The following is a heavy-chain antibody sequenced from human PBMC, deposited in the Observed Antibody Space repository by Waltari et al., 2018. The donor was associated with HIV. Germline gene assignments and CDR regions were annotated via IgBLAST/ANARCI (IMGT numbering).Heavy chain of an antibody. Sequence: LVQSTGGDVQPGGSHRIYCVAYGMFNHWSHGFPSFRSATGSALEWVEQLRSDGSDNYNGGVYKTYADFAKVRFSISRDNSRNTLFLDVDRLTSEDTAVYYCAKDQRLRLYEPYDFGVAVWGQGSTVIVSS. J-gene: IGHJ6*02. CDR3: AKDQRLRLYEPYDFGVAV. CDR2: LRSDGSDN. CDR1: GMFNHWSHG. D-gene: IGHD4-17*01. V-gene: IGHV3-30*02.